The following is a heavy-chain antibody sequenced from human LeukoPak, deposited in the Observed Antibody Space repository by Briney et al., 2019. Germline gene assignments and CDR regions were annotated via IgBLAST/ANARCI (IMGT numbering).Heavy chain of an antibody. CDR1: EFTFSSYG. CDR3: ARDPNGDYIGTFDM. V-gene: IGHV3-23*01. D-gene: IGHD4-17*01. Sequence: GGCLRLSCAASEFTFSSYGMSWVRQAPGKGLEWVSSISGSGAQYADSVQGRFAISRDNSKNTLYLQMNSLRVEDTAMYFCARDPNGDYIGTFDMWGRGTMVSVSS. J-gene: IGHJ3*02. CDR2: ISGSGA.